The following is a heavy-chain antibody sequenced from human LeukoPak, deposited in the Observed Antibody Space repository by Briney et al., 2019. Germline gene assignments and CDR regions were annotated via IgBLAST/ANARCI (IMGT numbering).Heavy chain of an antibody. D-gene: IGHD2-2*02. J-gene: IGHJ4*02. CDR2: ISSSSSYI. CDR1: GFTFSDYY. Sequence: GSLRLSCAASGFTFSDYYMSWIRQAPGKGLEWVSYISSSSSYIYYADSVKGRFTISRDNAKNSLYLQMNSLRAEDTAVYYCARDCSSTSCYMSVLDYWGQGTLVTVSS. V-gene: IGHV3-11*06. CDR3: ARDCSSTSCYMSVLDY.